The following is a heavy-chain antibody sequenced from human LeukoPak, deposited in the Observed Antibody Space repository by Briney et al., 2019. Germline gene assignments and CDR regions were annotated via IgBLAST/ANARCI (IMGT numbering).Heavy chain of an antibody. V-gene: IGHV3-23*01. Sequence: PGGSLRLSCAASGSTFSSYGMSWVRQAPGKGLEWVSAITGNGGTTYYADSVKGRLTISRDNSKNTLYLQMNSLRAEDTAVYYCAKDRRTLDAFDIWGQGTMVTVSS. CDR3: AKDRRTLDAFDI. CDR1: GSTFSSYG. J-gene: IGHJ3*02. CDR2: ITGNGGTT.